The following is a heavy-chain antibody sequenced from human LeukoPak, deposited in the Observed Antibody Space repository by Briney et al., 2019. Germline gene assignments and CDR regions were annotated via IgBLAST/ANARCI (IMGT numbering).Heavy chain of an antibody. Sequence: GGSLRLSCAASGFTLNDYYMSWIRQAPGKGLEWVSDIGSSDNRISYADSVKGRFTVSRDIAKNSLYLQVNSLRAEDTAVYYCAREIVAGTFDSWGQGTLVTVSS. CDR2: IGSSDNRI. CDR3: AREIVAGTFDS. J-gene: IGHJ4*02. CDR1: GFTLNDYY. V-gene: IGHV3-11*01. D-gene: IGHD6-19*01.